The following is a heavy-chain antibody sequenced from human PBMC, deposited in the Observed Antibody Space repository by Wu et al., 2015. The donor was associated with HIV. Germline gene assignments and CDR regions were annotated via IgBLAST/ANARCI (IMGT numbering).Heavy chain of an antibody. V-gene: IGHV1-46*01. CDR2: INPSGGST. J-gene: IGHJ4*02. CDR1: GYTFTSYY. Sequence: QVQLVQSGAEVKKPGASVKVSCKASGYTFTSYYMHWVRQAPGQGLEWMGIINPSGGSTSYAQKFQGRVTMTRDTSTSTVYMELSSLRSEDTAVYYCARGTVVVTAPDIGYFDYWGQGTLVTVSS. D-gene: IGHD2-21*02. CDR3: ARGTVVVTAPDIGYFDY.